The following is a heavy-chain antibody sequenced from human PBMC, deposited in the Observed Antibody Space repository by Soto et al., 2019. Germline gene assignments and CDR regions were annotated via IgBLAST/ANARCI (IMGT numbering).Heavy chain of an antibody. CDR3: ARGGSYYYGSGSYYLFDY. D-gene: IGHD3-10*01. V-gene: IGHV1-3*01. Sequence: QVQLVQSGAEVKKPGASVKVSCKASGYTFTSYAMHWVRQAPGQRLEWMGWINAGNGNTKYSQKFQGRVTTTRDTSASTAYMELSSLRSEDTAVYYCARGGSYYYGSGSYYLFDYWGQGTLVTVSS. CDR2: INAGNGNT. J-gene: IGHJ4*02. CDR1: GYTFTSYA.